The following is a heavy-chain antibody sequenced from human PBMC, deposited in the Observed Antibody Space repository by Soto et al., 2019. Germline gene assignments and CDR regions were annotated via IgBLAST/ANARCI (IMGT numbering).Heavy chain of an antibody. CDR2: IYPGDSDT. CDR1: GYSFTSYW. V-gene: IGHV5-51*01. CDR3: ATSTTVTQESYNEIYT. D-gene: IGHD4-17*01. J-gene: IGHJ6*02. Sequence: PGESLKISWKGSGYSFTSYWIGWVRQMPGKGLEWMGIIYPGDSDTRYSPSFQGQVTISADKSISTAYLQWSSLKASDTAMYYCATSTTVTQESYNEIYTRGQDNTLTVSS.